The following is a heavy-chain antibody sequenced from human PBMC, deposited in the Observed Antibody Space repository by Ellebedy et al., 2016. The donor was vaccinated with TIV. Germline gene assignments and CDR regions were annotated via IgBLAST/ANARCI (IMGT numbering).Heavy chain of an antibody. CDR2: IRGNTDSATT. CDR3: ATGLRQYFDY. J-gene: IGHJ4*02. V-gene: IGHV3-15*07. D-gene: IGHD6-6*01. Sequence: PGGSLRLSCTASEFIFNNAWINWVRQAPGKGLEWVGRIRGNTDSATTEFAAAVKGRFTISRGDSKNTLNLQMISLKTEDTAVYYCATGLRQYFDYWGQGTLVTVS. CDR1: EFIFNNAW.